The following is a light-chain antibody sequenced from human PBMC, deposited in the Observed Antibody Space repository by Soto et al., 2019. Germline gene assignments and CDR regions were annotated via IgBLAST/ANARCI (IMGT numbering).Light chain of an antibody. J-gene: IGKJ1*01. Sequence: EIMLTQSPGTLSLSPGERATLSCRASPSVSSSYLAWYQQKPGQAPRLLIYGASSRATGIPDRFSGSGSGTDFTLTISRLEPEDFAVYYCQQYGSSRAFGQGTKVEIK. CDR2: GAS. CDR3: QQYGSSRA. CDR1: PSVSSSY. V-gene: IGKV3-20*01.